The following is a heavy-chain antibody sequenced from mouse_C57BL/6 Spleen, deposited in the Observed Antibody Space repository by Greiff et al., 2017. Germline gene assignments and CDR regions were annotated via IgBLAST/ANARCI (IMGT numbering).Heavy chain of an antibody. CDR1: GLSLTRYG. CDR2: IWRGGRT. J-gene: IGHJ3*01. Sequence: VKLPESGPGLVQPSQSLSITCTFSGLSLTRYGVHWVRQSPGKGLELLGVIWRGGRTDYNAAFISRLTISKDNSKSQFFFKMNSLQADDTAIYYCARPLAAQATLAYWGQGTLVTVSA. V-gene: IGHV2-2*01. D-gene: IGHD3-2*02. CDR3: ARPLAAQATLAY.